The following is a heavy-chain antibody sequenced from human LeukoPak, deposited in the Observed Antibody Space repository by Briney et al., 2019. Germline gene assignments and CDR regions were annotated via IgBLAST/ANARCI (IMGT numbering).Heavy chain of an antibody. CDR3: ARDGISYGIDY. V-gene: IGHV4-31*03. Sequence: SETLSLTCTVSGASISSGGYYWSWIRQHPGKGLEWIGYIYYSGTTYYNPSLKSRVTISVDTSENQFSLKLTSVTAADTAVYYCARDGISYGIDYWGQGTLVTVSS. J-gene: IGHJ4*02. CDR2: IYYSGTT. CDR1: GASISSGGYY. D-gene: IGHD5-18*01.